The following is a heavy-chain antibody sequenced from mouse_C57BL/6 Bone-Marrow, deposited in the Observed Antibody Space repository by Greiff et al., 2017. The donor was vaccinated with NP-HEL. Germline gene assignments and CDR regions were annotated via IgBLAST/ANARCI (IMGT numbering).Heavy chain of an antibody. CDR1: GYSITSGYY. V-gene: IGHV3-6*01. CDR3: ARDAGRFAY. CDR2: ISYDGSN. Sequence: EVKLQESGPGLVKPSQSLSLTCSVTGYSITSGYYWNWIRQFPGNKLEWMGYISYDGSNNYNPSLKNRIPITRDTSKNQFFLKLNSVTTEDTATYYCARDAGRFAYWGQGTLVTVSA. J-gene: IGHJ3*01.